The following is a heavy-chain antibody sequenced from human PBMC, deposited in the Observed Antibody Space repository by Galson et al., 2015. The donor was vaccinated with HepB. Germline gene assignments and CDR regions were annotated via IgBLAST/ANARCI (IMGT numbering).Heavy chain of an antibody. Sequence: SLRLSCAASGFTFSSYGMHWVRQAPGKGLEWVAVIWYDGSNKYYADSVKGRFTISRDNSKNTLYLQMNSLRAEDTAVYYCAKGAYDFWEYYFDYWGQGTLVTVSS. J-gene: IGHJ4*02. D-gene: IGHD3-3*01. CDR1: GFTFSSYG. CDR2: IWYDGSNK. V-gene: IGHV3-33*06. CDR3: AKGAYDFWEYYFDY.